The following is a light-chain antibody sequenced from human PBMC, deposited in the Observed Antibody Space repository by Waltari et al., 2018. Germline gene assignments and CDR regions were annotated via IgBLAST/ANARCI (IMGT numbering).Light chain of an antibody. CDR1: QSVGRA. V-gene: IGKV3-20*01. Sequence: VLTQSPGTLALSPGERATLSCRASQSVGRALAWYQQKPGQAPRLLIYDASSRATGIPDRFSGSGSGTDFSLTISRVEPEDFAVYYCQMYVRLPVTFGQGTKVEVK. CDR3: QMYVRLPVT. CDR2: DAS. J-gene: IGKJ1*01.